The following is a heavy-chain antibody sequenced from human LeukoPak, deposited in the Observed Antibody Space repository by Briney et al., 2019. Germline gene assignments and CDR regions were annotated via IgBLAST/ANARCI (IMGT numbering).Heavy chain of an antibody. V-gene: IGHV3-7*01. J-gene: IGHJ4*02. Sequence: GGSLRLSCAASGLTFSSYAMSWVRQAPGRGLEWVASINQDGSVKYYVDSVKGRFTISRDNARNSLSLQMNSLGVEDTAVYFCARWGQTSGYYYVDNWGQGTLVTVSS. CDR1: GLTFSSYA. CDR3: ARWGQTSGYYYVDN. D-gene: IGHD5-12*01. CDR2: INQDGSVK.